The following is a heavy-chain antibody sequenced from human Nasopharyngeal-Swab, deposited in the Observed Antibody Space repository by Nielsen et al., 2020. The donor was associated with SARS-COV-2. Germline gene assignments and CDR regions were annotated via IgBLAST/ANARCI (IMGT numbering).Heavy chain of an antibody. V-gene: IGHV4-59*01. D-gene: IGHD7-27*01. CDR2: VYYSGST. Sequence: SETLSLTCTVSGGSISSYYWSWIRQTPGKGLEWIGYVYYSGSTNYNPSLKSRVTISLDTSKNQFSLNLTSVTAADTAIYFCARGGGAFRLGFDSWGQGTLVTVSS. CDR1: GGSISSYY. J-gene: IGHJ4*02. CDR3: ARGGGAFRLGFDS.